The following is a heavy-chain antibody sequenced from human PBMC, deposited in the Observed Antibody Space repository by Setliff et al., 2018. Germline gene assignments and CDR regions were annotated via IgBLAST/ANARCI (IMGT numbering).Heavy chain of an antibody. Sequence: SETLSLTCSVSGVSINTYYWSWIRQPAGKGLEWIGYIHYTGVAFYSPSLKSRAAIAMDTSKNQFSLKLNSVTAADMAVYYCAREQWLDPPGYYYMDVWAKGTTVTVSS. D-gene: IGHD6-19*01. CDR2: IHYTGVA. CDR1: GVSINTYY. CDR3: AREQWLDPPGYYYMDV. V-gene: IGHV4-59*12. J-gene: IGHJ6*03.